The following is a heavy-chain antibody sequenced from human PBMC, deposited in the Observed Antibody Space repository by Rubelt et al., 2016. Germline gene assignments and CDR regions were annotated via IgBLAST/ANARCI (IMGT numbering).Heavy chain of an antibody. D-gene: IGHD5-18*01. Sequence: EVQLVESGGGLVKPGGSLRLSCAASGFTFSNAWMNWVRQAPGKGLEWVGRIKSKTDGGTTDYAAPVKGRFTISRDDSKNPLYLQMNSLKTEDPAVYYCTTDTAMDNDFDYWGQGTLVTVSS. CDR3: TTDTAMDNDFDY. V-gene: IGHV3-15*07. CDR1: GFTFSNAW. J-gene: IGHJ4*02. CDR2: IKSKTDGGTT.